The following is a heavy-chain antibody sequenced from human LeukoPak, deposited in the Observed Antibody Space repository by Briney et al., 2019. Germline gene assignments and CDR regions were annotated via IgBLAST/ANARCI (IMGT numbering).Heavy chain of an antibody. CDR3: AKDLSMITDFDY. V-gene: IGHV3-30*02. J-gene: IGHJ4*02. CDR2: IGHYGSNQ. CDR1: GFRFSTYG. D-gene: IGHD3-16*01. Sequence: GGSLRLSCATSGFRFSTYGMHWVRQAPGKGLEWVAFIGHYGSNQHYADSVKGRFTISRDNSKNTLYLQMNSLRVEGTAVYYCAKDLSMITDFDYWGQGTLVSVSS.